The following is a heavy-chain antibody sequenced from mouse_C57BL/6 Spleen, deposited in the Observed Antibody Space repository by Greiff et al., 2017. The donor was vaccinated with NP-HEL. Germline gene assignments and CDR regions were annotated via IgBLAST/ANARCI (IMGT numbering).Heavy chain of an antibody. CDR3: ARGREFAY. J-gene: IGHJ3*01. Sequence: VQLQQSGAELVRPGTSVKVSCKASGYAFTNYLIEWVKQRPGQGLEWIGVINPGSGGTNYNEKFKGKVTLTADNSSSTAYMQLSSLTSEDSAVYFCARGREFAYWGQGTLVTVSA. V-gene: IGHV1-54*01. CDR2: INPGSGGT. CDR1: GYAFTNYL.